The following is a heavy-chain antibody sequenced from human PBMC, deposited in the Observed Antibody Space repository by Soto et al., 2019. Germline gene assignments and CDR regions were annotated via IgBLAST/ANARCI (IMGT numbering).Heavy chain of an antibody. CDR1: GDSVRNGGYY. CDR3: AREVAATRYFEY. D-gene: IGHD2-15*01. J-gene: IGHJ4*02. CDR2: IYYTGST. V-gene: IGHV4-31*03. Sequence: QVQLQESGPGLVKPSQTLSLTCTVSGDSVRNGGYYWNWIRQYPGKGLEWIGYIYYTGSTSYNPSLESRLTISADTSKNQFSLRLRSVTAADTAVYYCAREVAATRYFEYWGQGALVTISS.